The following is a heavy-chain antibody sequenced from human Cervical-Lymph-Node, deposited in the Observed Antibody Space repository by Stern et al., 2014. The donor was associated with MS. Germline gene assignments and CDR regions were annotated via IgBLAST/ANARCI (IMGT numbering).Heavy chain of an antibody. CDR2: IYYSGST. CDR3: ARVGVVTQYYFDY. Sequence: QVQLGQSGPGLVKPSETLSLTCTVSGGSISSYYWSWIRQPPGKGLEWIGYIYYSGSTNYNPSLKSRVTISVDTSKNQFSLKLSSVTAADTAVYYCARVGVVTQYYFDYWGQGTLVTVSS. J-gene: IGHJ4*02. CDR1: GGSISSYY. D-gene: IGHD4-23*01. V-gene: IGHV4-59*01.